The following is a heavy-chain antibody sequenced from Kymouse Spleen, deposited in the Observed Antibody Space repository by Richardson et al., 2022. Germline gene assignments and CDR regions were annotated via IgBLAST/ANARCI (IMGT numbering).Heavy chain of an antibody. V-gene: IGHV3-30*18. Sequence: QVQLVESGGGVVQPGRSLRLSCAASGFTFSSYGMHWVRQAPGKGLEWVAVISYDGSNKYYADSVKGRFTISRDNSKNTLYLQMNSLRAEDTAVYYCAKDLYCTNGVCSPFGYYYGMDVWGQGTTVTVSS. CDR1: GFTFSSYG. D-gene: IGHD2-8*01. CDR3: AKDLYCTNGVCSPFGYYYGMDV. CDR2: ISYDGSNK. J-gene: IGHJ6*02.